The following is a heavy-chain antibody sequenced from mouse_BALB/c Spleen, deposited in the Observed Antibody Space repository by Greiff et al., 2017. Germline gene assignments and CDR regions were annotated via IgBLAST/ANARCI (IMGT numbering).Heavy chain of an antibody. V-gene: IGHV5-17*02. CDR2: ISSGSSTI. D-gene: IGHD3-1*01. Sequence: EVQRVESGGGLVQPGGSRKLSCAASGFTFSSFGMHWVRQAPEKGLEWVAYISSGSSTIYYADTVKGRFTIARDNPKNTLFLQMTSLRSEDTAMYYCARSGGYSAMDYWGQGTSVTVSS. J-gene: IGHJ4*01. CDR1: GFTFSSFG. CDR3: ARSGGYSAMDY.